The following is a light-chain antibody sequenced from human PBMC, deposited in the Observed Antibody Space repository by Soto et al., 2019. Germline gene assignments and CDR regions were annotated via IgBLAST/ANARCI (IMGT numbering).Light chain of an antibody. CDR1: KSVTNNY. CDR2: DAS. V-gene: IGKV3-20*01. J-gene: IGKJ2*01. Sequence: EIVLTQSPGTLSLSPGERATLSCRASKSVTNNYLAWYQQKPGQAPRLLIYDASSRATGIPDRFIGSGSGTDFTLTISRLEPEDFAVYYCQQYGGSPMYTFGQGTKLEIK. CDR3: QQYGGSPMYT.